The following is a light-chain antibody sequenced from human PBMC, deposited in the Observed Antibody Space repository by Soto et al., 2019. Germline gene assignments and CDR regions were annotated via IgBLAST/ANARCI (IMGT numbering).Light chain of an antibody. CDR2: DVS. J-gene: IGLJ3*02. CDR3: SSYAGGNNVV. Sequence: QSALTQPPSASGSPGQSVTISCTGTSSDVGGYNYVSWYQQHPGIAPKLMIYDVSKRPSGVPDRFSGSKSGSTASLTVSGLQPEDEADYYCSSYAGGNNVVFGGGTQLTVL. CDR1: SSDVGGYNY. V-gene: IGLV2-8*01.